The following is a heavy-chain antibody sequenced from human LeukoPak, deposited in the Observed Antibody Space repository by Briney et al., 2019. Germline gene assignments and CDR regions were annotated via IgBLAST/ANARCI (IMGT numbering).Heavy chain of an antibody. D-gene: IGHD1-1*01. Sequence: HGESLKISCKGSGYSFTSYWIGWVRQMPGKGLEWMGIIYPGDSDTRYSPSFQGQVTISADKSISTAYLQWSSLKASDTAMYYCARERDGTTGTTRVFDYWGQGTLVTVSS. V-gene: IGHV5-51*01. CDR3: ARERDGTTGTTRVFDY. CDR2: IYPGDSDT. J-gene: IGHJ4*02. CDR1: GYSFTSYW.